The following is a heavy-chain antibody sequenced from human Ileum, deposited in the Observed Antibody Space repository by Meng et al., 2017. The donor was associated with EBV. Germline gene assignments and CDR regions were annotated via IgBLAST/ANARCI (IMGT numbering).Heavy chain of an antibody. CDR1: GGSISRSDW. CDR3: ASSDYYRSDY. CDR2: TSHSGST. Sequence: QVQLQESGPGLVKPSETLSLTCAVSGGSISRSDWWSWVRQPPGKGLEWIGETSHSGSTNYSPSLKGRVTISLDKSKNQLSLKLNSVTAADTAVYYCASSDYYRSDYWGQGTLGTVSS. V-gene: IGHV4-4*02. J-gene: IGHJ4*02. D-gene: IGHD3-22*01.